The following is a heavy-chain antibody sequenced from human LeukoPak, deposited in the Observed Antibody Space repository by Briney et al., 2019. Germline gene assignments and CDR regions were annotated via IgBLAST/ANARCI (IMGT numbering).Heavy chain of an antibody. CDR1: GFTFSSYA. Sequence: GGSLRLSCAASGFTFSSYAMSWVRQAPGKGLEWVAAISRSGGRTYYAASVKGRFTLSRDHSTNTLYLQMNTLRAEDTDVCYCANQGASAYFDYWGQGTLVTVSS. D-gene: IGHD4/OR15-4a*01. CDR3: ANQGASAYFDY. CDR2: ISRSGGRT. V-gene: IGHV3-23*01. J-gene: IGHJ4*02.